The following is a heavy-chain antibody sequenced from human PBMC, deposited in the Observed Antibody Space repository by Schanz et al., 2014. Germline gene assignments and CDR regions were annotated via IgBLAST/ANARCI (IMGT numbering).Heavy chain of an antibody. CDR2: INQDGSQK. J-gene: IGHJ4*02. V-gene: IGHV3-7*01. CDR1: GFTVSINY. D-gene: IGHD2-2*01. Sequence: EVQLVESGGGLVQPGGSLRLSCAASGFTVSINYMSWVRQAPGKGLEWVANINQDGSQKYYVGSVKGRFTISRDNAKDSLYLQMNSLRAEDTAVYYCERFQSPHQPFDYWGQGTLVTVSS. CDR3: ERFQSPHQPFDY.